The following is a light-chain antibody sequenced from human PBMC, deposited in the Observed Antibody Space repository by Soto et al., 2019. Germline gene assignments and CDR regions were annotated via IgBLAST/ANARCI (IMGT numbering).Light chain of an antibody. V-gene: IGKV1-6*01. CDR3: LQDYTYPLT. J-gene: IGKJ4*01. Sequence: AIQLTQSPSSLSASVGDRVTITCRASQAIRTDLGWYQQRPGRAPNLLIYGASSLQSGVPSRFSGAGSGTDFTLTINSLQPEDVATYYCLQDYTYPLTFGGGTKVEIK. CDR2: GAS. CDR1: QAIRTD.